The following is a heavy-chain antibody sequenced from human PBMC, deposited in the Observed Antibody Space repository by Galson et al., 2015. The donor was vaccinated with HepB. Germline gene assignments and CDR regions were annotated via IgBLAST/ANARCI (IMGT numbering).Heavy chain of an antibody. CDR3: ARPRGYCSGGSCFPPDY. CDR1: GFTFSNYW. CDR2: IKQDGTEL. Sequence: SLRLSCAASGFTFSNYWMSWVRQPLGKGLEWVANIKQDGTELYYVDSVKGRFTLSRDNAKNSLYLQMNSLRDEDTDVYYCARPRGYCSGGSCFPPDYWGQGTLVTVSS. V-gene: IGHV3-7*01. D-gene: IGHD2-15*01. J-gene: IGHJ4*02.